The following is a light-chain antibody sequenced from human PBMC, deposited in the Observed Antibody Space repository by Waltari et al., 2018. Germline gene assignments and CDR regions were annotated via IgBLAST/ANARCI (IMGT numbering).Light chain of an antibody. J-gene: IGKJ2*01. CDR3: QQYYSTPYT. V-gene: IGKV1-NL1*01. CDR2: AAS. Sequence: DIQMTQSPSSLSASVGHRVTITCRASQDFRNSLAWYQQKPGAAPKLLLYAASRLLSGVPSRFSGSGSGTDYTLTISSLQPEDFATYYCQQYYSTPYTFGQGTKLEI. CDR1: QDFRNS.